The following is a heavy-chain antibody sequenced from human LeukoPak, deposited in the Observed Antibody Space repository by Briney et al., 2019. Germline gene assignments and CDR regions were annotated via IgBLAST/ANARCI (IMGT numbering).Heavy chain of an antibody. V-gene: IGHV1-8*01. CDR2: MNPNSGNT. J-gene: IGHJ4*02. CDR1: AYTFTSYD. CDR3: ARGAPGSYCSGGSCPYFDY. Sequence: ASVKVSCKASAYTFTSYDINWVRQATGQGLEWMGWMNPNSGNTGYAQKFQGRVTMTRNTSTSTAYMELSSLRSEDTAVYYCARGAPGSYCSGGSCPYFDYWGQGTLISVSS. D-gene: IGHD2-15*01.